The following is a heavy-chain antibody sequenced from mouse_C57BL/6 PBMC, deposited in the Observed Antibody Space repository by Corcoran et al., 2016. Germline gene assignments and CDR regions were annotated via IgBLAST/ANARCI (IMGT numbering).Heavy chain of an antibody. Sequence: QIQLVQSGPELKKPGETVKISCKASGYTFTTYGMSWVKQAPGKGLKWMGWINTYSGVPTYADDFKGRFAFSLETSASTAYLQINNLKNEDTATYFCARSEAFRRYYFDYWGQGTTLTVSS. J-gene: IGHJ2*01. CDR1: GYTFTTYG. CDR3: ARSEAFRRYYFDY. CDR2: INTYSGVP. V-gene: IGHV9-3*01.